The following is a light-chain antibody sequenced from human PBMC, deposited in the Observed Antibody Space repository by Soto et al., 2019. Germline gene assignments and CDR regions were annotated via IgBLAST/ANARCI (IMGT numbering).Light chain of an antibody. CDR2: KAS. CDR1: QSISSW. Sequence: DIQMTQSPSTLSASVGDRVTITCRASQSISSWLAWYQQKPGKAPKLLIYKASSLESGVTSRFNGSGSGTEFTLTSSSLQTDDFATYYCQQYNRPYTFGQGTKLEIK. CDR3: QQYNRPYT. V-gene: IGKV1-5*03. J-gene: IGKJ2*01.